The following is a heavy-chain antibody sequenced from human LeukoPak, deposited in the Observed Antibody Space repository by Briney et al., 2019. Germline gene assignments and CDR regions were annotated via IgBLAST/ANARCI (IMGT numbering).Heavy chain of an antibody. CDR2: IKSKIDGGTT. CDR1: GFTFSNAW. V-gene: IGHV3-15*07. J-gene: IGHJ6*02. CDR3: TTYAGMDV. D-gene: IGHD2-2*01. Sequence: GGSLRLSCAASGFTFSNAWMNWVRQAPGKGLEWVGRIKSKIDGGTTDYAAPVKGRFTISRDDSKNTLYLQMNSLKTEDTAVYYCTTYAGMDVWGQGTTVTVSS.